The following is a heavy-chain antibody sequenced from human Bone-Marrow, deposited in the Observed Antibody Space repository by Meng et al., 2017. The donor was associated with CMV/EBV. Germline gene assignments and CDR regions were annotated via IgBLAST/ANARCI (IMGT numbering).Heavy chain of an antibody. CDR2: ISAYNDNT. CDR3: ARGGNRLTIFGLALTDLDN. V-gene: IGHV1-18*01. Sequence: ASVKVSCKASGYTFNSYGISWVRQAPGQGLEWMGWISAYNDNTNYAQELQGRVTMTTDTSTSTAYMELRSLRSDDTAVYYCARGGNRLTIFGLALTDLDNWGQGTLVTVSS. CDR1: GYTFNSYG. J-gene: IGHJ4*02. D-gene: IGHD3/OR15-3a*01.